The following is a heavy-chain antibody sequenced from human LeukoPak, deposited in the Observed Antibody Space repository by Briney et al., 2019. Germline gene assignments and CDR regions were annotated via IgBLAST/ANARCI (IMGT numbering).Heavy chain of an antibody. CDR2: ISSSSRFI. V-gene: IGHV3-21*01. CDR3: ARAVYCSGGGCFWYFDL. Sequence: SGGSLRLSCAASGFTFSSYSMNWVRQAPGKGLEWVSLISSSSRFIYYGDSVKGRFTISRDNAKKSLYLQMNSLRAEDTAVHYCARAVYCSGGGCFWYFDLWGRGTLVTVSS. J-gene: IGHJ2*01. D-gene: IGHD2-15*01. CDR1: GFTFSSYS.